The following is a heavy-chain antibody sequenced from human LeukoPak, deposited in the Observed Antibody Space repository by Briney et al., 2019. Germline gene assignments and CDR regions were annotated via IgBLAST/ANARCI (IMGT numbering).Heavy chain of an antibody. CDR1: GFTFGDYG. CDR2: ISWNSGRT. V-gene: IGHV3-9*01. Sequence: PGGSLRPSFAASGFTFGDYGMHWGRQAPGKGLEWVSSISWNSGRTGYADSVKGRFTISRDNAKNSLYLQMNSLRAEDTALYYCAKGGDIVATSAYFDHWGQGALVTVSS. CDR3: AKGGDIVATSAYFDH. J-gene: IGHJ4*02. D-gene: IGHD5-12*01.